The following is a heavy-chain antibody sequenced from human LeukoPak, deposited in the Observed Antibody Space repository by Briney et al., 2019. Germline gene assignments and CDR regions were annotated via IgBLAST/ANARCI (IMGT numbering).Heavy chain of an antibody. CDR1: GGSINSYY. CDR2: IYYSGDT. V-gene: IGHV4-59*01. D-gene: IGHD4-17*01. J-gene: IGHJ4*02. Sequence: KPSETLSLTCTVSGGSINSYYWSWIRQPPGKELEWIGDIYYSGDTNYNTSLKSRVTISVDTSKNQFSLKLSSVTAPDTAVYYCARSGAVTHNVFDNWGQGTLVTVSS. CDR3: ARSGAVTHNVFDN.